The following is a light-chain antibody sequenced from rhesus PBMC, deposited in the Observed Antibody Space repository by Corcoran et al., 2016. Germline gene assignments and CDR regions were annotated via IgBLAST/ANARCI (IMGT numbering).Light chain of an antibody. CDR3: QHYYSTPWT. J-gene: IGKJ1*01. V-gene: IGKV1-33*02. CDR2: ASS. Sequence: DIQMTQSPSSLSASVGDRVTITCRASQGITNDLAWYQQQPGETPKLMLYASSSLQSGVPSRFSGSGSGTDFTLTISSLQSEDFATYDCQHYYSTPWTFGQGTKVEIK. CDR1: QGITND.